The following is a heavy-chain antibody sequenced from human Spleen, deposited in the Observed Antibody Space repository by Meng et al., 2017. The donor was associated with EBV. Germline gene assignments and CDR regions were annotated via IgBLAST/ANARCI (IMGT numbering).Heavy chain of an antibody. Sequence: GSGPGPVKPSETLSLTCTVSGGSISSSNYYWGWIRQSPGKGLEWIGSCSHSGTSFYNPSLKSRVTTSLDTSKNQFSLNLRSVTAADTAVYFCARDLGNILTGRKGVYDYWGQGTLVTVSS. CDR1: GGSISSSNYY. D-gene: IGHD3-9*01. CDR2: CSHSGTS. CDR3: ARDLGNILTGRKGVYDY. J-gene: IGHJ4*02. V-gene: IGHV4-39*07.